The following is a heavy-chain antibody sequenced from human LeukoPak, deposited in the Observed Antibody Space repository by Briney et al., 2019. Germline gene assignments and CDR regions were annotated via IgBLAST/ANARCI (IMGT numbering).Heavy chain of an antibody. Sequence: PGGSLRLSCAASGFTFSSYAMHWVRQAPGKGLEYVSAISSNGGSTYYANSVKGRFTISRDNSKNTLYLQMGSLRAEDMAVYYCARSSEVPAARYAFDIWGQGTMVTVSS. CDR2: ISSNGGST. D-gene: IGHD2-2*01. J-gene: IGHJ3*02. CDR3: ARSSEVPAARYAFDI. V-gene: IGHV3-64*01. CDR1: GFTFSSYA.